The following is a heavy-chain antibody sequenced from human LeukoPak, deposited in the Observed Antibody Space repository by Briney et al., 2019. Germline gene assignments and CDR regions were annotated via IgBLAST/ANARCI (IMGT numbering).Heavy chain of an antibody. D-gene: IGHD5-12*01. CDR2: SNPNNGGT. J-gene: IGHJ4*02. CDR1: GYTFTGYY. CDR3: VRGYSGCDY. Sequence: ASVTVSCKASGYTFTGYYIHWVRQAPGQGLEWMGWSNPNNGGTNYAQKFQGRVTMTRDKSISTAYMELSRLRSDDTAVFLCVRGYSGCDYWGQGTLVTVSS. V-gene: IGHV1-2*02.